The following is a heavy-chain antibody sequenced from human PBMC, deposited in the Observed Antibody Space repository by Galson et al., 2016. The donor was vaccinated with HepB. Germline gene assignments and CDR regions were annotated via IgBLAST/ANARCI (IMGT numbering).Heavy chain of an antibody. CDR2: ISYRGNT. J-gene: IGHJ6*02. V-gene: IGHV4-59*01. Sequence: SETLSLTCTVSGGSISSYYWSWIRQPPGKGLEWIGYISYRGNTNYNPSLKSRVTISVDTSKNQLSLKLSSVTAADTAVYYCAKNLYNWSGPYYYAMDVWGQGTTVTVSS. CDR3: AKNLYNWSGPYYYAMDV. CDR1: GGSISSYY. D-gene: IGHD3-3*01.